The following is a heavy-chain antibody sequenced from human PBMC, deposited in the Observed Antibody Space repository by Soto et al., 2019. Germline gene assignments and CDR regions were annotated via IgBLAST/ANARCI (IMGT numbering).Heavy chain of an antibody. CDR2: IIPISGTA. V-gene: IGHV1-69*01. CDR3: ARSQGSSTSLEIYYYYYYGMDV. J-gene: IGHJ6*02. CDR1: GGTFSSYA. D-gene: IGHD2-2*01. Sequence: QVQLVQSGAEVKKPGSSVKVSCKASGGTFSSYAISWVRQAPGQGLEWMGGIIPISGTANYAQKCQGRVTITAEESTSTAYMELSRLRSEDTAVYYCARSQGSSTSLEIYYYYYYGMDVWGQGTTVTVSS.